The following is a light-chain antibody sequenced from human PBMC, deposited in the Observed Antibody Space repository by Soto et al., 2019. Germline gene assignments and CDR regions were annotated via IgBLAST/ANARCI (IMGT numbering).Light chain of an antibody. J-gene: IGKJ4*01. V-gene: IGKV3-11*01. CDR1: QSVSSY. CDR2: DAS. CDR3: QQRSNWPATLT. Sequence: EIVLTQSPATLSLSPGERATLSCRASQSVSSYLAWYQQKPGQAPRLLIYDASNRATGIPARFSGSGSGTDFTLTISSLEPEDFAVYYCQQRSNWPATLTFGGGIKVEIK.